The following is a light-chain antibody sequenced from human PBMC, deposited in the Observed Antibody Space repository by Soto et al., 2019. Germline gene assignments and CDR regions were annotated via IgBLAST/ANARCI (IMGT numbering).Light chain of an antibody. Sequence: EIVLTQSPGTLYLSPGERATLSCRASQSVSSSYFAWYQQKPGQAPRLLIYGASNRATGIPDRLSGSESGTDFTLTISRLEPEDLAVYYCQQYGSSPITFGQGTRLEIK. CDR2: GAS. V-gene: IGKV3-20*01. CDR3: QQYGSSPIT. J-gene: IGKJ5*01. CDR1: QSVSSSY.